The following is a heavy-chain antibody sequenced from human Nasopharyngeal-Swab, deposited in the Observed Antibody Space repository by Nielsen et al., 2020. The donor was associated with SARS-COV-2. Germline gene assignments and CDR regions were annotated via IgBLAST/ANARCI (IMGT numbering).Heavy chain of an antibody. J-gene: IGHJ6*02. D-gene: IGHD3-9*01. CDR1: GFTVSSNY. CDR3: ARVAAGGFDWYSRYYGMDV. V-gene: IGHV3-53*01. CDR2: IYSGGST. Sequence: GESLKISCAASGFTVSSNYMSWVRLAPGKGLEWVSVIYSGGSTYYADSVKGRFTISRDNSKNTLYLQMNSLRAEDTAVYYCARVAAGGFDWYSRYYGMDVWGQGTTVTVSS.